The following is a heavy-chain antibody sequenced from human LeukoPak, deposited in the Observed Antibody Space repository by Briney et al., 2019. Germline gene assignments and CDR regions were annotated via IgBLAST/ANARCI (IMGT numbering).Heavy chain of an antibody. D-gene: IGHD1-26*01. J-gene: IGHJ4*02. Sequence: PGGSLRLSCVATGFTFTKHGMSWVRQSRGKGLECVAKIREDGNERHYVDSVKGRFTISRDNARNSLYLQMNNVRVDDTAVYYCVRDYRGGWNDYWGQGTQVTVSS. CDR1: GFTFTKHG. V-gene: IGHV3-7*01. CDR2: IREDGNER. CDR3: VRDYRGGWNDY.